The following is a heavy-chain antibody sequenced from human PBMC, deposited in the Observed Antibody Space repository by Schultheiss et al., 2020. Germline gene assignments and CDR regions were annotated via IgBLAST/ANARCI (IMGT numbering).Heavy chain of an antibody. D-gene: IGHD4-17*01. Sequence: GGSLRLSCAASGFTFSSYAMHWIRQAPGEGLEWVANIKQDGSEKYYVDSVKGRFTISRDNAKNSLYLQMNSLKTEDTAVYYCTTQDYGNWFDPWGQGTLVTVSS. V-gene: IGHV3-7*03. CDR3: TTQDYGNWFDP. J-gene: IGHJ5*02. CDR2: IKQDGSEK. CDR1: GFTFSSYA.